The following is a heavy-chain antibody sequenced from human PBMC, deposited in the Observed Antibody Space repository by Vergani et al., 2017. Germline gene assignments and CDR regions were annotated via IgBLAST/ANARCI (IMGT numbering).Heavy chain of an antibody. J-gene: IGHJ4*02. CDR1: GYTLTELS. CDR3: ARGGGATRVWPFDY. V-gene: IGHV1-24*01. D-gene: IGHD1-26*01. Sequence: QVQLVQSGAEVKKPGASVKVSCKVSGYTLTELSMHWVRQAPGKGLEWMGGFDPEDGETIYAQKFQGWVTMTRDTSISTAYMGLSRLRSDDTAVYYCARGGGATRVWPFDYWGQGTLVTVSS. CDR2: FDPEDGET.